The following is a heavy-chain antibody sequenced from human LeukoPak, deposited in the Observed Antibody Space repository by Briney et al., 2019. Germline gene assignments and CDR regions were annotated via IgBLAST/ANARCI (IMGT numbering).Heavy chain of an antibody. D-gene: IGHD3-22*01. CDR3: AGSLDSSGYYFFDL. CDR1: GGSFSGYY. CDR2: INHSGST. Sequence: SETLSLTCAVYGGSFSGYYWSWIRQPPGKGLEWIGEINHSGSTNYNPSLKSRVTISVDTSKNQFSLKLSSMTAADTAVYYCAGSLDSSGYYFFDLGGRGALATVPS. V-gene: IGHV4-34*01. J-gene: IGHJ2*01.